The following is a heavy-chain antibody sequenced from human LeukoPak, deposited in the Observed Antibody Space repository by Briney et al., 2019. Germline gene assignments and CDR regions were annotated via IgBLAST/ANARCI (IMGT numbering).Heavy chain of an antibody. CDR1: GGSFSGYY. Sequence: PSETLSLTCAVYGGSFSGYYWSWIRQPPGKGLEWIGEINHSGSTNYNPSLKSRVTISVDTSKNQFSLKLSSVTAADTAVYYCARGAAAFSYWGRGTLVTVSS. CDR3: ARGAAAFSY. V-gene: IGHV4-34*01. CDR2: INHSGST. J-gene: IGHJ4*02. D-gene: IGHD6-13*01.